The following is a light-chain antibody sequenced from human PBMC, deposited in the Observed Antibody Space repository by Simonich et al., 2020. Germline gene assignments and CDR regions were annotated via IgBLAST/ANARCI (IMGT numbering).Light chain of an antibody. CDR2: KVS. V-gene: IGKV2-30*02. CDR1: QSLVHSDGNTY. Sequence: DVVMTQSPLSLPVTLGQPASISCRSSQSLVHSDGNTYLNWFQQRPGQSPRSLIYKVSNRDSGGPDRFSGSGSGTDFTLKISRVEAEDVGVYYCMQGTHWPPYTFGQGTKLEIK. J-gene: IGKJ2*01. CDR3: MQGTHWPPYT.